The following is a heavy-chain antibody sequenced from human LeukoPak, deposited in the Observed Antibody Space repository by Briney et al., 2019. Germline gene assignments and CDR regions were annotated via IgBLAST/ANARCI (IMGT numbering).Heavy chain of an antibody. CDR1: GGSISSYY. CDR3: ARGVVLRFLERPASYMDV. CDR2: IYTSGST. D-gene: IGHD3-3*01. V-gene: IGHV4-4*07. Sequence: SETLSLTCTVSGGSISSYYWSWIRQPAGKGLEWIGRIYTSGSTNYNPSLKSRVTMSVDTSKNQFSVKLSSVTAADTAVYYCARGVVLRFLERPASYMDVWGKGTTVTVSS. J-gene: IGHJ6*03.